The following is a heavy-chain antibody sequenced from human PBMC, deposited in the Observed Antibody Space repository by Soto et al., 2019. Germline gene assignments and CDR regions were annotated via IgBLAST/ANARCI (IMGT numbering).Heavy chain of an antibody. D-gene: IGHD6-6*01. CDR2: IDPTSGDI. V-gene: IGHV1-2*02. Sequence: ASVKVSCKASGYTFTGYYMHWVRQAPGQGLEWMGWIDPTSGDINYAQRFQGRVTMTRDTSINTAYMELSGLTSDDTAVFYCARDTPTYSGSSDDDFWGQGTLVTVSS. CDR3: ARDTPTYSGSSDDDF. CDR1: GYTFTGYY. J-gene: IGHJ4*02.